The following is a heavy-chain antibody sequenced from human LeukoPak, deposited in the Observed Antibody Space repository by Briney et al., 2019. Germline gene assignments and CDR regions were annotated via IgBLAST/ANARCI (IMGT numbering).Heavy chain of an antibody. D-gene: IGHD3-16*01. V-gene: IGHV1-46*01. CDR2: INPSGGST. Sequence: GASVKVSCKASGYTFTNYYMHWVRQAPGQGLEWMGIINPSGGSTSYAQKFQGRVTMTRDTSTSTVYMELSSLRSEDTAVYYCARGIQPPPEDYVNWFDPWGQGTLVTVSS. CDR3: ARGIQPPPEDYVNWFDP. CDR1: GYTFTNYY. J-gene: IGHJ5*02.